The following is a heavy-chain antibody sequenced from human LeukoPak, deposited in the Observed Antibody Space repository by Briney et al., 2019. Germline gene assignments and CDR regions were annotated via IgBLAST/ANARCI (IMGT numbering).Heavy chain of an antibody. J-gene: IGHJ5*02. CDR1: GYTFTSYG. CDR2: LSAYSGNT. V-gene: IGHV1-18*01. CDR3: ARLDYIASAIHWFDP. D-gene: IGHD6-13*01. Sequence: ASVKVSCKASGYTFTSYGISWVRQAPGQGLEWMGWLSAYSGNTNYAQKLHGRVTMTTDTSTSTAYMELRSLRSDDTAVYYCARLDYIASAIHWFDPWGQGTMVTVSS.